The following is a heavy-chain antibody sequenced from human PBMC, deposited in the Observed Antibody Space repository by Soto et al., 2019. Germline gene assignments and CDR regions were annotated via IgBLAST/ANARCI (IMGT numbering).Heavy chain of an antibody. J-gene: IGHJ4*02. V-gene: IGHV3-23*01. CDR1: GFSFGSYA. CDR3: ARLSYLDY. Sequence: GGSLRLSCAASGFSFGSYALSWVRQAPGKGLEWVSPISGSDGKTFYADSVNGRFSISRDTSQSTLYLQMNSLRADDTAMYYCARLSYLDYWGQGT. CDR2: ISGSDGKT.